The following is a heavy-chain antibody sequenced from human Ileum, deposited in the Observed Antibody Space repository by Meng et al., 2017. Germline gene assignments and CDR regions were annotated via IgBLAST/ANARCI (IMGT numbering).Heavy chain of an antibody. V-gene: IGHV4-4*07. CDR1: GGSISGNF. D-gene: IGHD1-1*01. CDR3: AREKQQLGFDS. J-gene: IGHJ4*02. CDR2: LYTSGIT. Sequence: QVQLRESGPGLVTPSETLSLTCTFSGGSISGNFWSWIRQPAGKGLEWIGRLYTSGITNYNPSLKSRVTMSVDTSKSQFSLNLTSVTAADTAIYYCAREKQQLGFDSWGQGTLVTVSS.